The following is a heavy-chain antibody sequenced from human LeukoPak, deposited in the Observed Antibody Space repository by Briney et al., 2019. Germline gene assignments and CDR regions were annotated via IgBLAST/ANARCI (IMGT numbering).Heavy chain of an antibody. CDR2: TLYDGSNN. CDR3: GRDEGAFGGIIVPRD. J-gene: IGHJ4*02. V-gene: IGHV3-30*03. CDR1: GFTFSNYG. Sequence: PGGSLRLSCAASGFTFSNYGMHWVRQAPGKGLEWVAVTLYDGSNNYYADSVKGRFTISRDDSNNTLYLQMHSLRAEDTALYFCGRDEGAFGGIIVPRDWGQGTLVTVSS. D-gene: IGHD3-16*02.